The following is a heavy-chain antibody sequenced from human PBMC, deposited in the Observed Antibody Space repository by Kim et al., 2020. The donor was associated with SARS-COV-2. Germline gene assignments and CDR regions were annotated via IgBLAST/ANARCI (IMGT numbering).Heavy chain of an antibody. Sequence: SETLSLTCAVYGGSFSGYYWSWIRQPPGKGLEWIGEINHSGSTNYNPSLKSRVTISVDTSKNQFSLKLSSVTAADTAAYNCARGHPAYYGSGVDYWGQGTLVTVSS. V-gene: IGHV4-34*01. CDR1: GGSFSGYY. CDR3: ARGHPAYYGSGVDY. D-gene: IGHD3-10*01. J-gene: IGHJ4*02. CDR2: INHSGST.